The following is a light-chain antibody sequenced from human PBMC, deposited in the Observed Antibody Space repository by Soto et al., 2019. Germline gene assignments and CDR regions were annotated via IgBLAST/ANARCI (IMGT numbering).Light chain of an antibody. CDR3: QQYDNLPIT. CDR1: QDISNY. J-gene: IGKJ5*01. Sequence: DIQMTQSPSSLSASVGDRVTITCQASQDISNYLNWYQQKPGKAPKLLIYDASNLETGVPSRFSVIGSGTDFTFTISSLQPEDSETYDGQQYDNLPITFGQGTRLEIK. CDR2: DAS. V-gene: IGKV1-33*01.